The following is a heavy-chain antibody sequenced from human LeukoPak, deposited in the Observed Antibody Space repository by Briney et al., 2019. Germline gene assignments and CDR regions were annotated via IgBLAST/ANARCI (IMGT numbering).Heavy chain of an antibody. CDR1: GFDFSGSH. D-gene: IGHD3-22*01. V-gene: IGHV3-30*04. J-gene: IGHJ4*02. Sequence: GGSLRLSCAASGFDFSGSHMHWVRQAPGKGLEWVSGISNDGNSKYYGDSAQGRFSISRDNAENTLYLQVNSLRAEDTALYYCAREGYSSGRAAALDYWGQGTLVTVSS. CDR3: AREGYSSGRAAALDY. CDR2: ISNDGNSK.